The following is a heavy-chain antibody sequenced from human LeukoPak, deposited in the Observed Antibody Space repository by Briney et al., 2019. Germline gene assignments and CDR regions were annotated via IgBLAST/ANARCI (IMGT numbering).Heavy chain of an antibody. CDR3: ARGARGWYHAFDI. V-gene: IGHV3-23*01. CDR1: GFTFSGYG. J-gene: IGHJ3*02. D-gene: IGHD6-19*01. CDR2: ISSSGGST. Sequence: GGSLRLSCTASGFTFSGYGMSWVRQAPGKGLEWVSSISSSGGSTYYADSVKGRFTISRDNSKNTLYLQMNSLRAEDTAVYYCARGARGWYHAFDIWGQGTMVTVSS.